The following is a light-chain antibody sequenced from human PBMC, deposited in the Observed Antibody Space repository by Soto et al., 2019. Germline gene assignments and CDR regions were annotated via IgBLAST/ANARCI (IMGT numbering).Light chain of an antibody. J-gene: IGKJ1*01. Sequence: EIVLPQYPANLSLSRGASATLSCRASQSVSRYLAWYQQKPGQAPRLLIYDASNRATGIPARLRGSVSGTDFTLTISRLEPEDWAVYYGQQRSNWPRTFGQGTKVDIK. CDR1: QSVSRY. V-gene: IGKV3-11*01. CDR2: DAS. CDR3: QQRSNWPRT.